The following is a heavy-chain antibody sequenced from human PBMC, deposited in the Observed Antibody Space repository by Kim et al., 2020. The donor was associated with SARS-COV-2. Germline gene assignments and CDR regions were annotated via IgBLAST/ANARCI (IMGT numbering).Heavy chain of an antibody. CDR3: ARDGSGSYGVDP. Sequence: YYNPSLKSRVTISVDTSKNQFSLKLSSVTAADTAVYYCARDGSGSYGVDPWGQGTLVTVSS. V-gene: IGHV4-31*02. D-gene: IGHD3-10*01. J-gene: IGHJ5*02.